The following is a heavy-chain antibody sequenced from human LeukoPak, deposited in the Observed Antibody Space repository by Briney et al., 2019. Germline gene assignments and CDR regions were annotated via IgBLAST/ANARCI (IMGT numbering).Heavy chain of an antibody. Sequence: SSETLSLTCTVSGGSISSSSYYWGWIRQPPGKGLEWIGSIYYSGSTYLNPSLKSRVTISVDMSKNQFSLKLTSVTAADTAVYYCARAVTSGFFYYFYMDVWGKGTTVTVSS. J-gene: IGHJ6*03. V-gene: IGHV4-39*07. CDR2: IYYSGST. CDR1: GGSISSSSYY. D-gene: IGHD4-17*01. CDR3: ARAVTSGFFYYFYMDV.